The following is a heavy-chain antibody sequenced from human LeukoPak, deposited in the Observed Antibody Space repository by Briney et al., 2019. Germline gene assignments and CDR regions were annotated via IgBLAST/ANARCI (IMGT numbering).Heavy chain of an antibody. Sequence: GGSLRLSCVASGFTFNNYAMNWVRQAPGKGLEWVSLISGSGGTAYYADSVKGRFSISRDKSKNTAFLEMNSLRDDDTALYFCAKSSGYSDYAWFDSWGQGTLVTVSS. V-gene: IGHV3-23*01. CDR3: AKSSGYSDYAWFDS. CDR2: ISGSGGTA. J-gene: IGHJ5*01. CDR1: GFTFNNYA. D-gene: IGHD4-11*01.